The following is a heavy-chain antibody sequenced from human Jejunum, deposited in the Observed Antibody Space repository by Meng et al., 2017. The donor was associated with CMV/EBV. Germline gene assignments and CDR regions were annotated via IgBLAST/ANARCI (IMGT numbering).Heavy chain of an antibody. J-gene: IGHJ3*02. V-gene: IGHV3-11*04. CDR1: DYY. CDR2: ISSSGSTI. D-gene: IGHD2-2*01. Sequence: DYYMSGIRQAPGKGLEWVSYISSSGSTIYYADSVNGRFTISRDNAKNSLSLQMNSLRAEDTAVYYCARNYPRNCASINCPGAYDIWGQGTVVTVSS. CDR3: ARNYPRNCASINCPGAYDI.